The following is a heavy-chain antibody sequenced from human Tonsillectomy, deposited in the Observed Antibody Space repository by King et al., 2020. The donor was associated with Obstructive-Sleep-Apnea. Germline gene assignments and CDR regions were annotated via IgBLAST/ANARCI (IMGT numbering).Heavy chain of an antibody. J-gene: IGHJ5*02. V-gene: IGHV3-53*04. CDR1: GFTVSSNY. CDR2: IYSGGST. Sequence: VQLVESGGGLVQPGGSLRLSCAASGFTVSSNYMSWVRQAPGKGLEWVSVIYSGGSTYYADSVKGRFTISRHNSKNTLYLQMNSLRAEDTAVYYCARGGGSGASYFIFDPWGQGTLVTVSS. D-gene: IGHD3-10*01. CDR3: ARGGGSGASYFIFDP.